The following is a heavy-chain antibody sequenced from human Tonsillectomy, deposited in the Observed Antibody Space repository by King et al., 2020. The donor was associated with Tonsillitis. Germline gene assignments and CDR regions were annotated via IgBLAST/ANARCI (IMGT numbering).Heavy chain of an antibody. CDR2: IRFDGSKK. V-gene: IGHV3-30*02. CDR3: AKDHEWLLRY. J-gene: IGHJ4*02. CDR1: GFTFSSSG. Sequence: QLVQSGGGVVQPGGSLRLSCAASGFTFSSSGMHWVRQAPGKGLEWVAFIRFDGSKKYYGDSVKGRFTISRDNSKNTLYLQMNSLRAEDTAVYYCAKDHEWLLRYWGQGTLVTVSS. D-gene: IGHD3-22*01.